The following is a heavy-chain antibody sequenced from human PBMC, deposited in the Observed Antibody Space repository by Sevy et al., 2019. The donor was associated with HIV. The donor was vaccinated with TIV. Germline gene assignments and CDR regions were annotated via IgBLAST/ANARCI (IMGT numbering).Heavy chain of an antibody. CDR1: GGSITNMNW. CDR2: IYHGGST. J-gene: IGHJ4*02. D-gene: IGHD6-19*01. Sequence: SETLSLTCAVSGGSITNMNWWIWVRQPPGKGLEWIGEIYHGGSTNYNPSLKSRVTISTDESKNQFSLRLNSVTAADTAVYYCARGALGTGSGWFGYWGQGTLVTCSS. CDR3: ARGALGTGSGWFGY. V-gene: IGHV4-4*02.